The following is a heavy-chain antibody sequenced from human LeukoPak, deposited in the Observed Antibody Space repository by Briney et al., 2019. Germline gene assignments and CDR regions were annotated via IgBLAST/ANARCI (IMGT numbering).Heavy chain of an antibody. CDR1: GGSISTSNYY. CDR3: AKVRTRWTMLRGVPYMDV. V-gene: IGHV4-39*07. Sequence: PSETLSLTCTVSGGSISTSNYYWGWIRQPPGKGLEWIGNIFYSGSTYYSPSLKSRVTISLDTSRNQFSLKLNSVTAADTAVYYCAKVRTRWTMLRGVPYMDVWGKGTTVTVSS. D-gene: IGHD3-10*01. CDR2: IFYSGST. J-gene: IGHJ6*03.